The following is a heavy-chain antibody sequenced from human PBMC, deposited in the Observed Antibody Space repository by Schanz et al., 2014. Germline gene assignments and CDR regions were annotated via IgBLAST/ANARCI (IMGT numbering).Heavy chain of an antibody. CDR1: GGTFRSYT. V-gene: IGHV1-69*08. CDR2: ITPTLGKV. Sequence: QVQLVQSGAEVKKPGSSVKVSCKASGGTFRSYTVSWVRQAPGQGLEWMGRITPTLGKVDYAQKFQGRVTITADISTSTAYMELISLTSEDTAVYYCARDPLSGYCTSTSCYTLSDWFDPWGQGTLVTVSP. CDR3: ARDPLSGYCTSTSCYTLSDWFDP. J-gene: IGHJ5*02. D-gene: IGHD2-2*02.